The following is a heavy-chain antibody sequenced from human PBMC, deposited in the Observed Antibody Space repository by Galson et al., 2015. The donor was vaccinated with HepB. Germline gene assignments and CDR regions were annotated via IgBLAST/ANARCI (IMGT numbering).Heavy chain of an antibody. Sequence: SLRLSCAASGFTFSSYAMHWVRQAPGKGLEWVAVISYDGSNKYYADSVKGRFTISRDNSKNTLYLQMNSLRAEDTAVYYCARDWAAFDYWGQGTLVTASS. CDR2: ISYDGSNK. D-gene: IGHD3-16*01. CDR3: ARDWAAFDY. J-gene: IGHJ4*02. V-gene: IGHV3-30*04. CDR1: GFTFSSYA.